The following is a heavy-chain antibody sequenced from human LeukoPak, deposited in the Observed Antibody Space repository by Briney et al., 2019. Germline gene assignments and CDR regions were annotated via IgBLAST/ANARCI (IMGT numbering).Heavy chain of an antibody. CDR1: GFTFSSYW. J-gene: IGHJ6*02. CDR3: ARVWGSPYYYGMDV. D-gene: IGHD3-16*01. V-gene: IGHV3-7*01. CDR2: IKQDGSEK. Sequence: PGGSLRLSCAASGFTFSSYWMSWVRQAPGKGLEWVANIKQDGSEKYYMDSVKGRFTISRDNAKNSLYLQMNSLRAEDTAVYYCARVWGSPYYYGMDVWGQGTTVTVSS.